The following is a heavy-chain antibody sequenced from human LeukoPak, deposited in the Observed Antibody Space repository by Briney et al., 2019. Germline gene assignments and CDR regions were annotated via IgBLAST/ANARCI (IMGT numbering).Heavy chain of an antibody. D-gene: IGHD3-22*01. CDR3: ARDHDSGAFDY. CDR1: GFSFSNYA. Sequence: GGSLRLSCVASGFSFSNYAMHWVRQAPGKGLEWLAVISFDGSNKYYADSVKGRFTISRDNSKNTLSLQMNSLRAEDTAVYYCARDHDSGAFDYWGQGTLVTGSS. V-gene: IGHV3-30-3*01. J-gene: IGHJ4*02. CDR2: ISFDGSNK.